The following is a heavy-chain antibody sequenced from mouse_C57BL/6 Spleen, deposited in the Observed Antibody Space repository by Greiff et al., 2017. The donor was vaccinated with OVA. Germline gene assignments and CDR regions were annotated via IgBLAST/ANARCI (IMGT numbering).Heavy chain of an antibody. CDR1: GYTFTDYN. CDR3: ARLPFITTVVADY. Sequence: VQLQQSGPELVKPGASVKMSCKASGYTFTDYNMHWVKQSHGKSLEWIGYINPNNGGTSYNQKFKGKATLTVNKSSSTAYMELRSLTSEDSAVYYCARLPFITTVVADYWGQGTTLTVSS. CDR2: INPNNGGT. J-gene: IGHJ2*01. D-gene: IGHD1-1*01. V-gene: IGHV1-22*01.